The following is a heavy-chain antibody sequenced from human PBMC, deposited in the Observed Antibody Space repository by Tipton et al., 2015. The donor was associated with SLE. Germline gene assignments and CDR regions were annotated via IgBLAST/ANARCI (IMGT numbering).Heavy chain of an antibody. Sequence: SLRLSCAASGFTFISYGMNWVRQAPGKGLEWVSSISSSGSDIFYADPVKGRFIISRDSAKNSLYLQMNSLGAEDTAVYYCARTGYDFWSGYHYYFDYWGRGSLVTVSS. CDR2: ISSSGSDI. D-gene: IGHD3/OR15-3a*01. V-gene: IGHV3-21*01. CDR1: GFTFISYG. J-gene: IGHJ4*02. CDR3: ARTGYDFWSGYHYYFDY.